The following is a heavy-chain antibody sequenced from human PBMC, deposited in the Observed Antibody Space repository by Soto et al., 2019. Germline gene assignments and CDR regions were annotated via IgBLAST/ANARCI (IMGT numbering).Heavy chain of an antibody. CDR3: AXWGRGSGSSYYYYGMDV. Sequence: PGESLKISCKGSGYSFTIYWIGWVRQVPGKGLEWMGIIYPGDSDTRYSPSFQGQVTISADKSISTAYLQWSSLKASDTAMYYCAXWGRGSGSSYYYYGMDVWGQGTTVTVSS. J-gene: IGHJ6*02. V-gene: IGHV5-51*01. CDR1: GYSFTIYW. D-gene: IGHD3-10*01. CDR2: IYPGDSDT.